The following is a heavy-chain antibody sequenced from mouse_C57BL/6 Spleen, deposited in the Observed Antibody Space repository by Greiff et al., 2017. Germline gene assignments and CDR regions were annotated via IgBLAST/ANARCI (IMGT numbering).Heavy chain of an antibody. D-gene: IGHD2-4*01. CDR3: ARGEIYYDPSYFDY. CDR2: INPSNGGT. CDR1: GYTFTSYW. V-gene: IGHV1-53*01. J-gene: IGHJ2*01. Sequence: QVQLQQPGTDLVKPGASVKLSCKASGYTFTSYWMHWVKQRPGQGLEWIGNINPSNGGTNYNEKFKSKATLTVDKTSSTAYMQLSSLTSEDTAVYYSARGEIYYDPSYFDYWGQGTTLTVSS.